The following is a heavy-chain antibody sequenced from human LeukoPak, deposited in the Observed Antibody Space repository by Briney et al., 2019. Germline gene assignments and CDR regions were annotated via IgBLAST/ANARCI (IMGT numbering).Heavy chain of an antibody. Sequence: GGSLTLSCAASGFTFSSYAMRWVRQAPGKGLEWVSAISGSGGSTYYADSVKGRFTISRDNSKNTLYLQMNSLRAEDTAVYYCAIIDDYGDYGGYWGQGTLVTVSS. CDR2: ISGSGGST. CDR3: AIIDDYGDYGGY. V-gene: IGHV3-23*01. CDR1: GFTFSSYA. D-gene: IGHD4-17*01. J-gene: IGHJ4*02.